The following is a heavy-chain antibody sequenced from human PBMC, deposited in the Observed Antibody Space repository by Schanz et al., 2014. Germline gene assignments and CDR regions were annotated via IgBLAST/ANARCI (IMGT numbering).Heavy chain of an antibody. D-gene: IGHD3-22*01. Sequence: QVQLVQSGAEVKKPGASVKVSCKASGYTFTSHGISWVRQAPGQGLEWMGRIIPILGIANYAQKFQGRVTSTADKSTSTAYMDLSSLRPEDTAVYYCARSNYYDNSDYYNSFDYWGQGTLVTVSS. CDR2: IIPILGIA. CDR1: GYTFTSHG. V-gene: IGHV1-69*09. J-gene: IGHJ4*02. CDR3: ARSNYYDNSDYYNSFDY.